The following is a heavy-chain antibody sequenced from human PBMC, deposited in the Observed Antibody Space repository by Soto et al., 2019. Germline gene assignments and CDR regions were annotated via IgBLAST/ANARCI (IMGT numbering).Heavy chain of an antibody. Sequence: PSETLSLTCAVSGESVTSDNWWSWVRQTPGKGLEWIGEIFRTGSTNYNPSLKSRLTILVDKSKNQLSLKLTSVTAADTAMYYCARRLTYYTDLTGYIRGYLDYWGQGALVTVSS. CDR1: GESVTSDNW. D-gene: IGHD3-9*01. J-gene: IGHJ4*02. CDR2: IFRTGST. V-gene: IGHV4-4*02. CDR3: ARRLTYYTDLTGYIRGYLDY.